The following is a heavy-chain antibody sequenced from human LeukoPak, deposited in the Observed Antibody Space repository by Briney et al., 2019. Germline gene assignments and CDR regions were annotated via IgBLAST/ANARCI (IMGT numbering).Heavy chain of an antibody. CDR1: GYSFTGYY. D-gene: IGHD1-26*01. CDR2: INPKSGGT. J-gene: IGHJ4*02. Sequence: ASVKVSCKASGYSFTGYYMHWVRQAPGQGLEWMGWINPKSGGTNYAQKFQGRVTMTRDTSISTAYMELSRLRSDDTAVYYCARDSGSYSSELDYWGQGTLVTVSS. V-gene: IGHV1-2*02. CDR3: ARDSGSYSSELDY.